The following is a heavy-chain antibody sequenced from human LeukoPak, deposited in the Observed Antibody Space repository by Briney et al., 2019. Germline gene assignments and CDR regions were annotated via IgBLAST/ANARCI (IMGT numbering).Heavy chain of an antibody. V-gene: IGHV1-69*13. J-gene: IGHJ5*02. D-gene: IGHD1-26*01. Sequence: GASVKVSCKASGGTFSSYAISWVRQAPGQGLEWMGGIIPIFGTANYAQKFQGRVTITADESTSTAYMELSSLRSEDTAVYYCARISGSYYVLWFDPWGQGTLVTVSS. CDR3: ARISGSYYVLWFDP. CDR1: GGTFSSYA. CDR2: IIPIFGTA.